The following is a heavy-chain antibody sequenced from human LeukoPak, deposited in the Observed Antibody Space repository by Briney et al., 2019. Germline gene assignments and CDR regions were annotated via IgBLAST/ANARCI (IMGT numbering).Heavy chain of an antibody. Sequence: SQTLSLTCTVSRGSISSGNYYWSWIRQPPGKGLEWIGYIYYSGSTNYNPSLKSRVTISVDTSKNQFSLKLSSVTAADTAVYYCARHETALFDYWGQGTLVTVSS. CDR2: IYYSGST. CDR1: RGSISSGNYY. D-gene: IGHD5-18*01. CDR3: ARHETALFDY. J-gene: IGHJ4*02. V-gene: IGHV4-61*01.